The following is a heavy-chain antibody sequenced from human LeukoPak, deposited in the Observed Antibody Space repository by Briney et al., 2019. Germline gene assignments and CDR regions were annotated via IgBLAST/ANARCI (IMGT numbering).Heavy chain of an antibody. CDR1: GGSLSGFY. CDR2: IYYSGST. J-gene: IGHJ4*02. V-gene: IGHV4-59*01. CDR3: ARETFSGGYVLDY. D-gene: IGHD6-25*01. Sequence: SETLSLTCTVSGGSLSGFYWSWIRQPPGKGLEWIGYIYYSGSTNYNPSLKSRVTISVDTSKNQFSLKLSSVTAADTAVYYCARETFSGGYVLDYWGQGTLVTVSS.